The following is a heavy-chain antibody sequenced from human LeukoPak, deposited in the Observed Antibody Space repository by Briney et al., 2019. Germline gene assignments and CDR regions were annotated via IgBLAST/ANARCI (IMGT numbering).Heavy chain of an antibody. CDR2: ISYSGST. V-gene: IGHV4-59*01. Sequence: SETLSLTCTVSGGSISSDYWNWIRQPPGKGLEWIGYISYSGSTNYNPSLKSRVTISVDTSKNQFSLKLSSVTAADTAVYYCARRGAAGLFDYWGQGTLVTVSS. CDR1: GGSISSDY. D-gene: IGHD6-13*01. J-gene: IGHJ4*02. CDR3: ARRGAAGLFDY.